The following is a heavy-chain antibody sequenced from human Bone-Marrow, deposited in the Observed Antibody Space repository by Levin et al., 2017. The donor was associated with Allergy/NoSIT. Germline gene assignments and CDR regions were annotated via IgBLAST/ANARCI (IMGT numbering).Heavy chain of an antibody. CDR1: GFIFADYA. D-gene: IGHD4-17*01. V-gene: IGHV3-23*01. Sequence: GGSLRLSCTISGFIFADYAMNWVRQAPGRGLEWVSSLDGSSGKTHYADAVKGRFTISREYSKNTLFLQMNSLRVEDTARYYCAKAGTTVTLDYSYLDVWGEGTAVTVSS. J-gene: IGHJ6*03. CDR3: AKAGTTVTLDYSYLDV. CDR2: LDGSSGKT.